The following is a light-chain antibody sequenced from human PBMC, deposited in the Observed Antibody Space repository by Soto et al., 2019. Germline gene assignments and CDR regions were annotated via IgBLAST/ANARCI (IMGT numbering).Light chain of an antibody. V-gene: IGLV2-14*01. Sequence: QSALTQPASVSGSPGQSVTISCTGTSSDVGGYDYVSWYQQHPGTAPKLILCEVNNRPSGVSNRFSGSKSGNTASLIISGLQTEDEADYYCSAYTTTSTLIFGTGTKVTVL. CDR2: EVN. CDR1: SSDVGGYDY. CDR3: SAYTTTSTLI. J-gene: IGLJ1*01.